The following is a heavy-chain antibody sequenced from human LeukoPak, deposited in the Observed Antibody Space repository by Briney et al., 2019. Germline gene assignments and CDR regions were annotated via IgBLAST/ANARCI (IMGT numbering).Heavy chain of an antibody. CDR1: GFSFSTYE. J-gene: IGHJ3*01. CDR2: ISSSGGTA. CDR3: AQGSAFDV. V-gene: IGHV3-23*01. Sequence: GGSLRLSCAASGFSFSTYEMGWARKAPGKGLEFISSISSSGGTANYADSEKGRFTISRDNSKSTLSLQTNSLRVDDTAVYYCAQGSAFDVWGHGTMVTVSS.